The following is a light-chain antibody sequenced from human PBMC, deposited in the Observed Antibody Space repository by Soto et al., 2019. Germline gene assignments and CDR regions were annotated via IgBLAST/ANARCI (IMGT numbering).Light chain of an antibody. J-gene: IGLJ2*01. V-gene: IGLV4-69*01. CDR1: SGHSSYA. Sequence: QPVLTQSPSASASLGASVKLTCTLSSGHSSYAIAWHQQQPGKGPRYLMKLSSDGSHSKGDGVPDRFSGSSSGAERYLTMSSLQSEDEDDYYCQTWDTGARVVFGGGTKLTVL. CDR2: LSSDGSH. CDR3: QTWDTGARVV.